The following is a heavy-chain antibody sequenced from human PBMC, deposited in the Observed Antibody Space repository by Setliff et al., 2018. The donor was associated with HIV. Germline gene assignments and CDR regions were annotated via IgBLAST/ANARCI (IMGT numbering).Heavy chain of an antibody. CDR3: ARDRRAHDYNNYVYYYYGMDV. Sequence: PSETLSLTCTVSDGSISSHYWTWIRQPPGKGLEWIGYIHYNGRTNYNPSLKSRVTMSVDSSKNQFSLSLSSVTAADTAVCYCARDRRAHDYNNYVYYYYGMDVWGQGTTVTVS. CDR1: DGSISSHY. J-gene: IGHJ6*02. V-gene: IGHV4-59*11. CDR2: IHYNGRT. D-gene: IGHD4-4*01.